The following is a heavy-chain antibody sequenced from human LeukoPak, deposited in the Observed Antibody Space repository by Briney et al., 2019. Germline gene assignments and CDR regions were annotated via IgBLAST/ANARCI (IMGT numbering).Heavy chain of an antibody. J-gene: IGHJ4*02. Sequence: SETLSLTCTVSGGSISGYRWSWFRQPPGKGLEWIGEINQSGSTNYNTTLKSRVTISVDTSKDQFSLKLSAVTAADTAVYYCARAPAAAGTIDYWGQGTLVTVSS. CDR1: GGSISGYR. CDR2: INQSGST. CDR3: ARAPAAAGTIDY. V-gene: IGHV4-34*01. D-gene: IGHD6-13*01.